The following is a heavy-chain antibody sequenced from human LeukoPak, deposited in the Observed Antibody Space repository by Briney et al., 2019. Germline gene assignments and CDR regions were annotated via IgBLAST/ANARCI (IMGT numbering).Heavy chain of an antibody. CDR3: ARMEWWPAREEDFDY. CDR1: GYTFTSYD. Sequence: VASVKVSCKASGYTFTSYDINWVRQATGQGLEWMGWMNPNSGNTGYAQKFQGRVTMTRNTSISTAYMELSSLRSGDTAVYYCARMEWWPAREEDFDYWGQGTLVTVSS. CDR2: MNPNSGNT. D-gene: IGHD3-3*01. V-gene: IGHV1-8*01. J-gene: IGHJ4*02.